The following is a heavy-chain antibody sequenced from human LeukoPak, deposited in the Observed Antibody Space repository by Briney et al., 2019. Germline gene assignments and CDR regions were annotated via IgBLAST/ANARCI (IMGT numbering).Heavy chain of an antibody. J-gene: IGHJ4*02. CDR3: ASRLSTASGTYFGY. V-gene: IGHV3-20*04. CDR2: INWNGGST. Sequence: GGSLRLSCAASGFTFDDYGMSWVRQAPGKGLEWVSGINWNGGSTTCADSVKGRFTISRDNAKNSLYLQMNSLRAEDTAFYYCASRLSTASGTYFGYWGQGILVTVSS. D-gene: IGHD3-10*01. CDR1: GFTFDDYG.